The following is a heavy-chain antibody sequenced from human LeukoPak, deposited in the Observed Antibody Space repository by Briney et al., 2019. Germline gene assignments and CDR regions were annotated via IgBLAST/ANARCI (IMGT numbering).Heavy chain of an antibody. CDR2: ISSSSSYI. D-gene: IGHD3-9*01. Sequence: PGGSLRLSCAASGFTFSSYSMNWVRQAPGKGLEWVSSISSSSSYIYYADSVKGRFTISRDDAKNSLYLQMNSLRAEDTAVYYCARLGGDSGRTTLRYFDWLSPIPLYYFDYWGQGTLVTVSS. J-gene: IGHJ4*02. V-gene: IGHV3-21*01. CDR1: GFTFSSYS. CDR3: ARLGGDSGRTTLRYFDWLSPIPLYYFDY.